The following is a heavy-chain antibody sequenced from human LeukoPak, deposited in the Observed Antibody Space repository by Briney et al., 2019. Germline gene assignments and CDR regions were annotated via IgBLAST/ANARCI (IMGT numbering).Heavy chain of an antibody. CDR3: ARVDYSNDFDI. CDR1: GYTFTSYD. Sequence: PWASVKVSCKASGYTFTSYDINWVRQATGQGLEWMGWMNPNSGKTGNAQKFQGRVTITWNTSISTAYMELSSLGSEDTAVYFCARVDYSNDFDIWGQGTMVTVSS. V-gene: IGHV1-8*03. J-gene: IGHJ3*02. D-gene: IGHD4-11*01. CDR2: MNPNSGKT.